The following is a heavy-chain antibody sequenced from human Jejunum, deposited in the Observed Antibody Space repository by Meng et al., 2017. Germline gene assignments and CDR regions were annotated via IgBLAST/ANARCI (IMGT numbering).Heavy chain of an antibody. J-gene: IGHJ4*02. V-gene: IGHV4-39*07. D-gene: IGHD3-10*01. Sequence: SDTLSLTCTVFGCSIMSSSSYYWGWIRQPPGKRLEWIGNIYYSRITFYNPSLNSRVTISVDTSKNEFSLKLRSVTAADTAVYYCARVYITLYRGAPGADYIDFWGQGTMVTVSS. CDR3: ARVYITLYRGAPGADYIDF. CDR1: GCSIMSSSSYY. CDR2: IYYSRIT.